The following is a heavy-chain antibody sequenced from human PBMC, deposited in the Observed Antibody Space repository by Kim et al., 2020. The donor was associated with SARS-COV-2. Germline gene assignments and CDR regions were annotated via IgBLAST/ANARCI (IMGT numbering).Heavy chain of an antibody. CDR2: INTNTGNP. CDR1: GYTFTNYA. V-gene: IGHV7-4-1*02. J-gene: IGHJ4*02. CDR3: AIELQLVGLDY. Sequence: ASVKVSCKASGYTFTNYAMNWVRQAPGQGLEWMGWINTNTGNPTYAQGFRGRFVLSLDTSVSSAYLQISSLKAEDTAVYYCAIELQLVGLDYWGQGTLVT. D-gene: IGHD6-13*01.